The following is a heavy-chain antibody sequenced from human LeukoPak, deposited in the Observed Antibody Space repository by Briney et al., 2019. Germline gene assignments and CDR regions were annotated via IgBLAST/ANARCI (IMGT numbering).Heavy chain of an antibody. V-gene: IGHV1-2*02. J-gene: IGHJ4*02. CDR1: GYTFTVYY. CDR3: TREDY. Sequence: SVKVSCKASGYTFTVYYIHWVRQAPGQGLEWMGWIHSNSGVTVYSQKFQGRVTMTRDTSITTAYMELSRLTSDDTAMYYCTREDYWGQGTLVTVSS. CDR2: IHSNSGVT.